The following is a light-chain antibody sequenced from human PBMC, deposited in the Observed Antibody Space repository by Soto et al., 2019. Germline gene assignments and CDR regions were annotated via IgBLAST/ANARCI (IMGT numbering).Light chain of an antibody. CDR1: QSVSSSY. V-gene: IGKV3-20*01. Sequence: EIVLTQSPGTLSLSPGERATLSCRASQSVSSSYLAWYQQKPGQAPRLLIYGASSRATGIPDRFSGSGSGTDFTHTISRLESEDFAVYYCQQYGSSPLFTFVPGTKVDIK. CDR2: GAS. CDR3: QQYGSSPLFT. J-gene: IGKJ3*01.